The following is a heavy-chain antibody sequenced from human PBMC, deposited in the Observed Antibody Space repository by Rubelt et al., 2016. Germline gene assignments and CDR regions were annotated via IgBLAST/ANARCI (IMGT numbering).Heavy chain of an antibody. V-gene: IGHV4-61*01. CDR3: AREMATGHFDR. CDR2: MYYTGAT. D-gene: IGHD5-24*01. CDR1: GGSISSSSYY. Sequence: QVQLQESGPGLVKPSETLSLTCTVSGGSISSSSYYWGWIRQPPGKGLEWIGNMYYTGATNYNPSLNSRVSISVDTSKKQVSLKLSSVTAADTAVYYCAREMATGHFDRWGQGTPVTVSS. J-gene: IGHJ4*02.